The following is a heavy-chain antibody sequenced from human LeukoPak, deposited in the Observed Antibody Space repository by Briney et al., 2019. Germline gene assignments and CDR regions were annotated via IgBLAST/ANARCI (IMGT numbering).Heavy chain of an antibody. V-gene: IGHV4-34*01. CDR2: INHSKNT. Sequence: SETLSLTCAVYGGSFSGYYWSWIRQPPGKGLELIGEINHSKNTNYNPSLKSRVTISVDTSKNQFSLKLSSVTAADTVVYYCARNYASRRYNWFDPWGQGTVVTVSS. CDR3: ARNYASRRYNWFDP. D-gene: IGHD3-16*01. CDR1: GGSFSGYY. J-gene: IGHJ5*02.